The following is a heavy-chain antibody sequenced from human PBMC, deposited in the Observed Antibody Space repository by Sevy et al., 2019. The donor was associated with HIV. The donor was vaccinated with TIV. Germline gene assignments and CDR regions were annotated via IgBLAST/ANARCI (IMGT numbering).Heavy chain of an antibody. CDR2: IYYSGST. Sequence: SETLSLTCTVSGGSISSYYWSWIRQPPGKGLEWIGYIYYSGSTTYNPSLKSRVTISVDTFKNQFSLKLSSVTAADTAVYYCARHVGEYNWNYDAFDIWGQRTMVTVS. D-gene: IGHD1-7*01. CDR3: ARHVGEYNWNYDAFDI. CDR1: GGSISSYY. J-gene: IGHJ3*02. V-gene: IGHV4-59*08.